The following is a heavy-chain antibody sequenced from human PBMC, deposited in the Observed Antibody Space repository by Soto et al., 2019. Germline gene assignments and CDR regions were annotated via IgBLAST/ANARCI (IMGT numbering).Heavy chain of an antibody. V-gene: IGHV4-30-2*01. D-gene: IGHD2-8*01. CDR2: IYHSGST. CDR1: GGSISSGGYS. J-gene: IGHJ6*02. Sequence: PSETLSLTCAVSGGSISSGGYSWSWIRQPPGKGLEWIGYIYHSGSTYYNPSLKSRVTISVDRSKNQFSLKLSSVTAADTAVYYCARGGTKMVYAIPHYYYGMDVWGQGTTVTVSS. CDR3: ARGGTKMVYAIPHYYYGMDV.